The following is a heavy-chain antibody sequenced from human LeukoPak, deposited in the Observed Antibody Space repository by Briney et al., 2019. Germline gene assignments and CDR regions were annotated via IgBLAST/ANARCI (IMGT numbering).Heavy chain of an antibody. Sequence: GASVKVSCKASGYTFTGYYMHWVRQAPGQGLEWMGWINPNSGGTNYAQKFQGRVTMTRDTSISTAYMELSRLRSDDTAVYYCARGWRGITMIVGYFDYWGQGTLVTVSS. D-gene: IGHD3-22*01. CDR2: INPNSGGT. J-gene: IGHJ4*02. CDR3: ARGWRGITMIVGYFDY. CDR1: GYTFTGYY. V-gene: IGHV1-2*02.